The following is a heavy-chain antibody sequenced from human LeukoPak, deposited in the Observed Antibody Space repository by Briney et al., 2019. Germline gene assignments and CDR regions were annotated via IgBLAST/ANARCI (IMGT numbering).Heavy chain of an antibody. D-gene: IGHD5-12*01. V-gene: IGHV1-69*13. CDR2: IIPIFGTA. CDR3: ARALYSGYDNYYYYGMDV. Sequence: ASVKVSCKASGGTFSSYAISWVRQAPGQGLEWMGGIIPIFGTANYAQKFRGRVTITADESTSTAYMELSSLRSEDTAVYYCARALYSGYDNYYYYGMDVWGQGTTVTVSS. CDR1: GGTFSSYA. J-gene: IGHJ6*02.